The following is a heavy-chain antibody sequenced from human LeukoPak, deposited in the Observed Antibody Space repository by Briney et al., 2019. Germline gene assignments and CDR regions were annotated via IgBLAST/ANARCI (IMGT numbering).Heavy chain of an antibody. CDR3: ARARWYSSSWYSGGGFDP. V-gene: IGHV3-11*01. D-gene: IGHD6-13*01. J-gene: IGHJ5*02. CDR1: GFTFSDYY. Sequence: GGSLRLSCAASGFTFSDYYMSWIRQAPGKGLEWVSYISSSGSTIYYADSVKGRFTISRDNAKNSLYLQMNSLRAEDTAVYYCARARWYSSSWYSGGGFDPWGQGTLVTVSS. CDR2: ISSSGSTI.